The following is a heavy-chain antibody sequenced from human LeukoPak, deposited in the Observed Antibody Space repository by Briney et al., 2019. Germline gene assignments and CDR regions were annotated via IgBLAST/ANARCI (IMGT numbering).Heavy chain of an antibody. V-gene: IGHV1-2*02. D-gene: IGHD3-16*02. J-gene: IGHJ5*02. Sequence: ASVKVSCKASGYTFTGYYMHWVRQAPGQGLEWMGWINPNSGGTNYAQKFQGRVTMTRDTSISTAYMELSRLRSDDTAMYYCARDKLGLGELSLYDQWGQGTLVTVLS. CDR1: GYTFTGYY. CDR2: INPNSGGT. CDR3: ARDKLGLGELSLYDQ.